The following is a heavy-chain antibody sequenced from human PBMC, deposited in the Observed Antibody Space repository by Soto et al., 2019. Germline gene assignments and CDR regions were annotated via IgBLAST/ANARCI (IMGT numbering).Heavy chain of an antibody. CDR1: GFTFSSYG. Sequence: GGSLRLSCAASGFTFSSYGMHWVRQAPGKGLEWVAVIWYDGSNKYYADSVKGRFTISRDNSKNTLYLQMNSLRAEDTAVYYCARDRRYYDFWSGYYTSMDVWGKGTTVTVSS. J-gene: IGHJ6*03. CDR3: ARDRRYYDFWSGYYTSMDV. CDR2: IWYDGSNK. D-gene: IGHD3-3*01. V-gene: IGHV3-33*01.